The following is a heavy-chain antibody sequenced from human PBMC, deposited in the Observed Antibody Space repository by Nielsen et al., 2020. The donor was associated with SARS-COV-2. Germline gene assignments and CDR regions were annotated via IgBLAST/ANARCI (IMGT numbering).Heavy chain of an antibody. CDR1: GYRLGEIG. CDR3: ARAENYGSGSYGSGYYYMDV. J-gene: IGHJ6*03. CDR2: IIPIFGTA. V-gene: IGHV1-69*13. Sequence: SVKVSCKVSGYRLGEIGMHWVRQGPGQGLEWMGGIIPIFGTANYAQKFQGRVTITADESTSTAYMELSSLRSEDTAVYYYARAENYGSGSYGSGYYYMDVWGKGTTVTVSS. D-gene: IGHD3-10*01.